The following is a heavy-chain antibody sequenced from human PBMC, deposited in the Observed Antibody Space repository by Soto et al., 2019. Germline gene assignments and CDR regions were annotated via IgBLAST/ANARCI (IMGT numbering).Heavy chain of an antibody. CDR3: AKDLPLYSSSWYGAFDI. J-gene: IGHJ3*02. D-gene: IGHD6-13*01. CDR2: ISYDGSNK. CDR1: GFTFSSYG. Sequence: PVGSLRLSCAASGFTFSSYGMHWVRQAPGKGLEWVAVISYDGSNKYYADSVKGRFTISRDNSKNTLYLQMNSLRAEDTAVYYCAKDLPLYSSSWYGAFDIWGQGTMVTVSS. V-gene: IGHV3-30*18.